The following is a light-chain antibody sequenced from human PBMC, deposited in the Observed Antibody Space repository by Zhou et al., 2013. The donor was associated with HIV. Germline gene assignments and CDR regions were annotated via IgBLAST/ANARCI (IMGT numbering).Light chain of an antibody. CDR2: KAS. CDR1: QSISSW. Sequence: DIQMTQSPSTLSASAGDRVTITCRASQSISSWLAWYQQKPGKAPKLLIYKASTLESGVPSRFSGSGSGTEFTLTISSLQPDDVATYYCQQYSGYWTFGQGTKVRI. CDR3: QQYSGYWT. V-gene: IGKV1-5*03. J-gene: IGKJ1*01.